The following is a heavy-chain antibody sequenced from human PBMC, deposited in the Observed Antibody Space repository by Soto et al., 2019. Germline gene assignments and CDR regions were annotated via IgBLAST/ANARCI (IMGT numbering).Heavy chain of an antibody. CDR1: GGTFSSYT. CDR3: ARDDGLAYCGGDCYS. Sequence: QVQLVQSGAEVKKPGYSVKISCKASGGTFSSYTISWVRQAPGQGLEWMGRIIPILGIANYAQKFQGRVTIAANKSTSTAYKELSRLRSEDTAVYYCARDDGLAYCGGDCYSWGQGTLVTVSS. CDR2: IIPILGIA. J-gene: IGHJ4*02. D-gene: IGHD2-21*02. V-gene: IGHV1-69*02.